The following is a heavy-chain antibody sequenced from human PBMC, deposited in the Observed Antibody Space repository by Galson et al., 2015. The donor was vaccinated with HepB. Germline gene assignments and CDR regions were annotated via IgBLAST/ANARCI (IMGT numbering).Heavy chain of an antibody. J-gene: IGHJ6*02. CDR2: IIPILGIA. CDR3: ARGDIVATIVYYGMDV. D-gene: IGHD5-12*01. Sequence: SVMVSCKASGGTFSSYTISWVRQAPGQGLEWMGRIIPILGIANYAQKFQGRVTITADKSTSTAYMELSSLRSEDTAVYYCARGDIVATIVYYGMDVWGQGTTVTVSS. V-gene: IGHV1-69*02. CDR1: GGTFSSYT.